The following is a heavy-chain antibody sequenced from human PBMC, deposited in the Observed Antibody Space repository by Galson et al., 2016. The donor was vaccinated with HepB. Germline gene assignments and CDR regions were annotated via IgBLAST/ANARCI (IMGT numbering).Heavy chain of an antibody. V-gene: IGHV1-18*01. CDR1: GYTFTDYG. CDR3: ARVPGYSTNSNRGADR. D-gene: IGHD1-26*01. CDR2: ISTYNGNT. Sequence: SVKVSCKASGYTFTDYGISWVRQAPGQGLEWMGRISTYNGNTNYAQKLQGRVVMTADTSTNTAYMELRSLTTDDTAVYYCARVPGYSTNSNRGADRWGQGTLVTASS. J-gene: IGHJ5*02.